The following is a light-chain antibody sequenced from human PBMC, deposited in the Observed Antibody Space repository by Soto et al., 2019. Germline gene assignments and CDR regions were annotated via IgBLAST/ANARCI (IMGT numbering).Light chain of an antibody. CDR3: AAWDDSLNGVV. J-gene: IGLJ2*01. CDR1: GSNIGGNT. V-gene: IGLV1-44*01. CDR2: SNN. Sequence: QSVLTQPPSASGTPGQRVTISCSGSGSNIGGNTGNWYQQLPGTAPKLLIYSNNQRPAGVPDRFSGSKSGSSASLAISGLQSEDEADYFCAAWDDSLNGVVFGGGTKLTVL.